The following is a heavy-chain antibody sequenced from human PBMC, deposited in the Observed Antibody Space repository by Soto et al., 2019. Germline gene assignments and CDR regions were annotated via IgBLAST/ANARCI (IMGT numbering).Heavy chain of an antibody. CDR1: GYTFTSHD. Sequence: QVQLVQSGAEVKKPGASVKVSCKASGYTFTSHDINWMRQTTGQGLEWMGWMNPNSGHTNYAQKFLGRVTMTRDTSISTSNMELTNLRSEDTAIYYCASDMSTTWGQGTLVTVSS. J-gene: IGHJ4*02. CDR2: MNPNSGHT. D-gene: IGHD3-16*01. V-gene: IGHV1-8*01. CDR3: ASDMSTT.